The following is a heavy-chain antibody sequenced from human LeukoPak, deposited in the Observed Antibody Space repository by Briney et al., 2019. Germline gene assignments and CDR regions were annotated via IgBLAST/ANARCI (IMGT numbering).Heavy chain of an antibody. Sequence: GGSLRLSCAASGFTFSSYEMNWVRQAPRKGLEWISYISSSGSTIYYADSVKGRFTISRDNAKNSLYLQMNSLRAEDTAVYYCARSGWFGESKNMKGFDNWGQGNLLIVAS. V-gene: IGHV3-48*03. D-gene: IGHD3-10*01. J-gene: IGHJ4*02. CDR3: ARSGWFGESKNMKGFDN. CDR1: GFTFSSYE. CDR2: ISSSGSTI.